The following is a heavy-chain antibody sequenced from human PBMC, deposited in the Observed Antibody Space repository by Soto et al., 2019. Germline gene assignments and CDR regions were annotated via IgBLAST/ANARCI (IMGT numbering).Heavy chain of an antibody. V-gene: IGHV3-30*03. D-gene: IGHD2-8*01. CDR1: GFTFNTYG. CDR3: ASLYCTNGPIGPAGPGREECFDY. J-gene: IGHJ4*02. CDR2: ISYDASNK. Sequence: QVQLMESGGGVVQPGRSLRLSCAASGFTFNTYGMHWVRQAPGKGLEWVALISYDASNKNYADSVKGRFTLSRDNSKNTLYLQMNSLRAEDTAVYYCASLYCTNGPIGPAGPGREECFDYWGQGTLVTVSS.